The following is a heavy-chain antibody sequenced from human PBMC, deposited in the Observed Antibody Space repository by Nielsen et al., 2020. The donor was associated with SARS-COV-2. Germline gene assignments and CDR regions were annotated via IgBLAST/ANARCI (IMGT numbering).Heavy chain of an antibody. CDR2: ISGSGGST. J-gene: IGHJ4*02. Sequence: GESLKISCAASGFTFSSYAMSWVRQAPGKGLEWVSAISGSGGSTYYADSVKGRFTISRDNSKNTVYLQMNNLRAEDTAVYYCPKYSSGWYFNYWGQGTLVTVSS. D-gene: IGHD6-19*01. CDR1: GFTFSSYA. V-gene: IGHV3-23*01. CDR3: PKYSSGWYFNY.